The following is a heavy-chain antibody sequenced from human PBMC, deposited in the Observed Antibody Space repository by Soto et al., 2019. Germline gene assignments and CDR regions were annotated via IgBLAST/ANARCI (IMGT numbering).Heavy chain of an antibody. J-gene: IGHJ4*02. V-gene: IGHV4-4*02. CDR3: ARGERQQQRDY. D-gene: IGHD6-13*01. CDR1: GDSISSSKW. Sequence: QVQLQESGPGLVKPSGTLSLTCAVSGDSISSSKWWSWVRQPPGKGLEWIGEIYHSGSTNYNPSLESRGIISVDKSKNQFSLKLSSVTDADTAVYYCARGERQQQRDYWGQGTLVTVSS. CDR2: IYHSGST.